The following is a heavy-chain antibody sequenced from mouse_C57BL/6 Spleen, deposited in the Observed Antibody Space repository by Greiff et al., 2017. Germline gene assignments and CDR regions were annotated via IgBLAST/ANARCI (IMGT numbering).Heavy chain of an antibody. CDR1: GFTFSSYG. CDR3: EGHETGTDY. D-gene: IGHD4-1*01. Sequence: EVKLMESGGDLVKPGGSLKLSCAASGFTFSSYGMSWVRQTPDKRLEWVATISSGGSYTYYPDSVKGRFTISRDNAKNTLYLQMSSLKSEDTAKYYWEGHETGTDYWGQGTTLTVSS. CDR2: ISSGGSYT. V-gene: IGHV5-6*01. J-gene: IGHJ2*01.